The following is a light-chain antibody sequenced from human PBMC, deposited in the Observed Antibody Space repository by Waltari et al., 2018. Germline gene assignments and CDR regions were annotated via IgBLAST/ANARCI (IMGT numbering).Light chain of an antibody. CDR1: ALPTLF. CDR2: QGT. CDR3: QSSDSSGGSYV. Sequence: YELPQPPSVSVSPGQTARSTCPGDALPTLFTYWYQQKPGQAPVLVIYQGTGRPSGIPGRFSGSSSGTTVTLTISGVRTEDEADYYCQSSDSSGGSYVFGTGTKVTVL. J-gene: IGLJ1*01. V-gene: IGLV3-25*03.